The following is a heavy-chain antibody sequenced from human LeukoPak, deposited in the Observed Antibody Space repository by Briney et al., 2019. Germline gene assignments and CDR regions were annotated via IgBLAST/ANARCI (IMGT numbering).Heavy chain of an antibody. CDR3: ASSSSGGSCYEG. J-gene: IGHJ4*02. CDR1: GGSFSGYY. CDR2: INHSGST. V-gene: IGHV4-34*01. D-gene: IGHD2-15*01. Sequence: SETLSLTCAVYGGSFSGYYWSWIRRPPGKGLEWIGEINHSGSTNYNPSLKSRVTISVDTSKNQFSLKLSSVTAADTAVYYCASSSSGGSCYEGWGQGTLVTVSS.